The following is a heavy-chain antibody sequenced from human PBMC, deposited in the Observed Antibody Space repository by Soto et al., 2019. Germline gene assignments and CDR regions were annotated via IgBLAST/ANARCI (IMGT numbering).Heavy chain of an antibody. CDR2: ILPVFRIV. V-gene: IGHV1-69*01. CDR3: ASLVLEGYNYQWAWFDP. Sequence: QVQLEQSGAEVKKPGSSVKVSCQTSGGTFNTYPISWMRQAPGQGLEWLGGILPVFRIVNYAQQFQDRLNLTADESTTSVYMELSSLRSEDTAVYYCASLVLEGYNYQWAWFDPWGQGTLVTVSS. CDR1: GGTFNTYP. J-gene: IGHJ5*02. D-gene: IGHD5-12*01.